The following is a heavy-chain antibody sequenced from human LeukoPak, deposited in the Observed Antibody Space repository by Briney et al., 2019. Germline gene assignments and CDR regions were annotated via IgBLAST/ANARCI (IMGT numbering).Heavy chain of an antibody. CDR3: AREWVXXXRTAGYFDY. D-gene: IGHD1-26*01. Sequence: GGSLRLSCAGSGFTFSSYPMNWVRQAPGKGLEWVSSISSRSSYIFYAESVKGRFTISRDNAKNSLYLQMNSLRVEDTAVYYCAREWVXXXRTAGYFDYWGQGTLVTV. V-gene: IGHV3-21*01. CDR2: ISSRSSYI. J-gene: IGHJ4*02. CDR1: GFTFSSYP.